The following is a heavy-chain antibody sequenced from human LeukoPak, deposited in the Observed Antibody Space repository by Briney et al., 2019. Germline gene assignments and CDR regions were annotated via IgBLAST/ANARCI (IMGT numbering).Heavy chain of an antibody. V-gene: IGHV3-33*01. Sequence: GGSLRLSCAASGFTFSSYGMHWVRQAPGKGLECVAVIWYDGSNKYYADSVKGRFTIPRDNSKNTLYLQMNSLRAEDTAVYFCAREGGRYSYGYDPLDYWGQGTLVTVSS. CDR2: IWYDGSNK. D-gene: IGHD5-18*01. J-gene: IGHJ4*02. CDR1: GFTFSSYG. CDR3: AREGGRYSYGYDPLDY.